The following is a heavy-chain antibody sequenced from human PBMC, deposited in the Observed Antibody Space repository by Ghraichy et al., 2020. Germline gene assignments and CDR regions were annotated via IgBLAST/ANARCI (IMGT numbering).Heavy chain of an antibody. CDR3: AKDTRLYSSSSPPFDY. CDR1: GYTFTVYY. Sequence: ASVKVSCKASGYTFTVYYMHWVRQAPGQGLEWMGWINPKSGGTKYAENFQGRVTMTRDTSISTAYMELSGLRSDDTAVYYCAKDTRLYSSSSPPFDYWGQGTLVAVSS. V-gene: IGHV1-2*02. D-gene: IGHD6-6*01. CDR2: INPKSGGT. J-gene: IGHJ4*02.